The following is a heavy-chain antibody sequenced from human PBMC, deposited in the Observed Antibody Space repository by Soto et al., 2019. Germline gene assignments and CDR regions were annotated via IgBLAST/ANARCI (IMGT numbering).Heavy chain of an antibody. CDR1: GYTFTSYG. CDR2: ISGYNGNT. CDR3: ARDLGGQIVDY. D-gene: IGHD1-26*01. V-gene: IGHV1-18*01. Sequence: QVQLVQSGAEVKKPGASVKVSCKASGYTFTSYGISWVRQAPGQGLEWMRWISGYNGNTKYAQKLQGRVTMTTATPTSTAYMELRSLRSDDTAVDYCARDLGGQIVDYWGQGTLVTVSS. J-gene: IGHJ4*02.